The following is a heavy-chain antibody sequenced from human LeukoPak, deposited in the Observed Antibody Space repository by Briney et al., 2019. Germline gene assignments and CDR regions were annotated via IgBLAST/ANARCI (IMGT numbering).Heavy chain of an antibody. V-gene: IGHV3-23*01. CDR3: TKREVWGPSEYFQH. CDR2: ISDSGAST. CDR1: GFTFSSFA. J-gene: IGHJ1*01. Sequence: GGSLRLSCEASGFTFSSFAMIWVRQAPVKGLEWVSTISDSGASTYYADSVKGRFTISRDNSKNTLYLQMSSLRAEDTAVYYSTKREVWGPSEYFQHWGQGALVTVSS. D-gene: IGHD3-16*01.